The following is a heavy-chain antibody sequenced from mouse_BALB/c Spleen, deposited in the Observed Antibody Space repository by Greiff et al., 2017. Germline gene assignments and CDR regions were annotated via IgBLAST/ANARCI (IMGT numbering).Heavy chain of an antibody. D-gene: IGHD2-2*01. V-gene: IGHV2-9*02. CDR1: GFSLTSYG. CDR2: IWAGGST. J-gene: IGHJ3*01. Sequence: VQLQESGPGLVAPSQSLSITCTVSGFSLTSYGVHWVRQPPGKGLEWLGVIWAGGSTNYNSALMSRLSISKDNSKSLVFLKMNSLQTDDTAMYYCAREGGYGWFAYWGQGTLVTVSA. CDR3: AREGGYGWFAY.